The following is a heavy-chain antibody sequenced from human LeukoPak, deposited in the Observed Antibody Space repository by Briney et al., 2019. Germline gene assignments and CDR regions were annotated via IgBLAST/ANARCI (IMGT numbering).Heavy chain of an antibody. J-gene: IGHJ4*02. Sequence: SQSLSLTCAISGDSVSSNSAAWNWIGQSPSRGLEWLGSTYYRSKWYNDYAVSVKSRITINPDTPKNQFSLQLNSVTPEDTAVYYCASQTTGYLSDWGQGTLVTVSS. CDR2: TYYRSKWYN. D-gene: IGHD1-1*01. CDR1: GDSVSSNSAA. CDR3: ASQTTGYLSD. V-gene: IGHV6-1*01.